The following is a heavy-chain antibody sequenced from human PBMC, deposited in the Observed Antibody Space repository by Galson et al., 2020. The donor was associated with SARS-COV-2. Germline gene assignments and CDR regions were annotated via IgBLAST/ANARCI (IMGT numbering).Heavy chain of an antibody. CDR3: ARDPTAVAVPLMDV. D-gene: IGHD6-19*01. CDR2: INSDGSST. Sequence: GGSLRLSCAASGFTFSSYWMHWVRQAPGKGLVWVSRINSDGSSTSYADSVKGRFTITRDNAKNKLYLQMNSLRAEDTAVYYCARDPTAVAVPLMDVWGQGTTVTVSS. J-gene: IGHJ6*02. CDR1: GFTFSSYW. V-gene: IGHV3-74*01.